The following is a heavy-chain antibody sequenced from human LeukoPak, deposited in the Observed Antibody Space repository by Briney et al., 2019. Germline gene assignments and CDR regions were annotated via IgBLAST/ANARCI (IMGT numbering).Heavy chain of an antibody. V-gene: IGHV3-15*07. Sequence: GGSLRLSCAASGFTFSNAWMNWVLQAPGKGLEWVGRIKSKTDGGTTDYAAPVKGRFTISRDDSKNTLYLQMNSLKTEDTAVYYCTTPYYDSSGYYSVDYWGQGTLVTVSS. CDR1: GFTFSNAW. CDR3: TTPYYDSSGYYSVDY. CDR2: IKSKTDGGTT. D-gene: IGHD3-22*01. J-gene: IGHJ4*02.